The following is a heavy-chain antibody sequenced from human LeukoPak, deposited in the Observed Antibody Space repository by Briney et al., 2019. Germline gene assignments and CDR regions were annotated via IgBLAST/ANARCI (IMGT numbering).Heavy chain of an antibody. V-gene: IGHV4-39*01. CDR3: ARRVRGSPPDY. CDR1: GGSISTSGYY. CDR2: IYYSGST. Sequence: SETLSLTCTVFGGSISTSGYYWCWIRQPPGKGLEWIGSIYYSGSTYYNPSLKSRVTISVDTSKNQFSLKLSSVTAADTAVYYCARRVRGSPPDYWGQGTLVTVSS. D-gene: IGHD3-10*01. J-gene: IGHJ4*02.